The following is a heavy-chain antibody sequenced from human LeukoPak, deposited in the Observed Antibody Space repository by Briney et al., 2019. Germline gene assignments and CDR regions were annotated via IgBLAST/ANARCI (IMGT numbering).Heavy chain of an antibody. Sequence: PGGSLRLSCAASGFTFSSYAMSWVRQAPGKGLEWVSAISGSGGSTYYADSVKGRFTISRDNSKNTLYLQMNSLRGDDTALYYCAKVITSGTFYYFDYWGQGTLVTVSS. D-gene: IGHD3-22*01. CDR3: AKVITSGTFYYFDY. V-gene: IGHV3-23*01. CDR1: GFTFSSYA. J-gene: IGHJ4*02. CDR2: ISGSGGST.